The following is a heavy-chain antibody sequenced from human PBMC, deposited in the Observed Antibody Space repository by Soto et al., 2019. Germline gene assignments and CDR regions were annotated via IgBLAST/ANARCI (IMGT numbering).Heavy chain of an antibody. CDR1: GFTFSSYA. D-gene: IGHD4-17*01. V-gene: IGHV3-33*01. Sequence: QVQLVESGGGVVQPERSLRLSCAASGFTFSSYAMHWVRQAPGKGLEWVTIIWYDGSNKNYADSVKGRFTISRDNSKNTEYLQMNSLRVEHTAVYYCARDSGGDYHNYYMDVWGKGTTVTVSS. J-gene: IGHJ6*03. CDR2: IWYDGSNK. CDR3: ARDSGGDYHNYYMDV.